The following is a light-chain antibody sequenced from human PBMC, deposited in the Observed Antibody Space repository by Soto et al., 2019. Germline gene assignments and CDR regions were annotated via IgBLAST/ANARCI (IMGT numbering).Light chain of an antibody. CDR2: GAS. J-gene: IGKJ4*01. V-gene: IGKV3-20*01. CDR3: QQYGRSPPFT. Sequence: EIVLTQSPGTLSLSPGERATLSCRASQSVSSSYLAWYQQKPGQAPRLLIYGASSRATGIPDRFSGSGSGTYVTLTISRLEPEDFAVYYCQQYGRSPPFTFGGGTKVEIK. CDR1: QSVSSSY.